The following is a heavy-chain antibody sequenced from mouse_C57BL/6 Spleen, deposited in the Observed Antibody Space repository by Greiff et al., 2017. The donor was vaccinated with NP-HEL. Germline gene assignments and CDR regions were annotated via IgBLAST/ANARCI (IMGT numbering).Heavy chain of an antibody. CDR3: ARPYYDYDGNYYAMDY. Sequence: QVQLQQPGAELVMPGASVKLSCKASGYTFTSYWMHWVKQRPGQGLEWIGEIDPSDSYTNYNQKFKGKSTLTVDKSSSTAYMQLSSLTSEDSAVYYCARPYYDYDGNYYAMDYWGQGTSVTVSS. CDR1: GYTFTSYW. CDR2: IDPSDSYT. D-gene: IGHD2-4*01. J-gene: IGHJ4*01. V-gene: IGHV1-69*01.